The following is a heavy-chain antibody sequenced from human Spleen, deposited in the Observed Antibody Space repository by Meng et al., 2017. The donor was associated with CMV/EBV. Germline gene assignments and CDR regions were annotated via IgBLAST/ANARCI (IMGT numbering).Heavy chain of an antibody. CDR2: IIPIFGTT. D-gene: IGHD2-21*01. V-gene: IGHV1-69*05. Sequence: SVKVSCKASGGTFSSYAISWVRQAPGQGLEWMGGIIPIFGTTNYAQKFQGRLTIITDESTSTAYMELSSLRSEDTAVYYCALLSGGHIVVVIGYWGQGTLVTVSS. CDR1: GGTFSSYA. CDR3: ALLSGGHIVVVIGY. J-gene: IGHJ4*02.